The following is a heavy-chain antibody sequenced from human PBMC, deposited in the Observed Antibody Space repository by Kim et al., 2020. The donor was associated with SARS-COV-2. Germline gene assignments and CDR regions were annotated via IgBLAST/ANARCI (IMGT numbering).Heavy chain of an antibody. V-gene: IGHV4-39*07. CDR2: IYYSGST. CDR1: GGSISSSSYY. CDR3: ARDRRELGVDY. J-gene: IGHJ4*02. Sequence: SETLSLTCTVSGGSISSSSYYWGWIRQPPGKGLEWIGSIYYSGSTYYNPSLKSRVTISVDTSKNQFSLKLSSVTAADTAVYYCARDRRELGVDYWGQGTLVTVSS. D-gene: IGHD1-26*01.